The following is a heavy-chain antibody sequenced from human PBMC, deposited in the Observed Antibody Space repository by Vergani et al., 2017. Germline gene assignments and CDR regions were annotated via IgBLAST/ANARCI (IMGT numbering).Heavy chain of an antibody. V-gene: IGHV3-30*02. CDR1: GFTLSNYD. CDR2: IQFDGSNQ. Sequence: QVQLVESGGGVVQPGGSLRLSCAAFGFTLSNYDMQWIRQGPGKGLEFVAFIQFDGSNQYYADSVKGRFTLSRDFSKNTLYLQMNSLRTDDTATYYCAKHFRGWGIDYWGQGTQVIVSS. J-gene: IGHJ4*02. CDR3: AKHFRGWGIDY. D-gene: IGHD3-16*01.